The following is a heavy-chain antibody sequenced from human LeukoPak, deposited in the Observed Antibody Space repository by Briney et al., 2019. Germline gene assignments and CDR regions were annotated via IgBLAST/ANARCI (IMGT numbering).Heavy chain of an antibody. D-gene: IGHD3-16*01. CDR2: ISTTSSYF. CDR1: GFTFRAYS. V-gene: IGHV3-21*01. CDR3: ARVGPPSYAMDV. J-gene: IGHJ6*02. Sequence: GGSLRLSCAASGFTFRAYSMNWVRQAPGKGLEWVSSISTTSSYFYYADSVKGRFTISRDNAKNALFLQMISLRAEDTAVYYCARVGPPSYAMDVWRQGTTVTVSS.